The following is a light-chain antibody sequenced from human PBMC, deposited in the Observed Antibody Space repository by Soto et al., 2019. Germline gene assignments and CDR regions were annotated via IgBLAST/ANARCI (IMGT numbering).Light chain of an antibody. CDR2: DAS. CDR1: QSVGGY. J-gene: IGKJ4*02. Sequence: EIVLTQSPATLSLSPGERATLSCRASQSVGGYLDWYQQKPGQAPRLLIYDASNRASGIPARFSGSGSGTDFTLTISSLEPEDLAVYYCHQRSNWPPLPFGGGTKMEIK. CDR3: HQRSNWPPLP. V-gene: IGKV3-11*01.